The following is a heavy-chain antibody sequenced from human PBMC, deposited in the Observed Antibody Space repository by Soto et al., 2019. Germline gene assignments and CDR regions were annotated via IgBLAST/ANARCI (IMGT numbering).Heavy chain of an antibody. J-gene: IGHJ4*02. CDR2: IIPILGIA. D-gene: IGHD6-19*01. Sequence: QVQLVQSGAEVKKPGSSVKVSCKASGGTFSSYTISWVRQAPGQGLEWMGRIIPILGIANYAQKFQGRVTITADKSTSTAYMELSSLRSEDTAVYYCASYAYSSEGFDYWGQGTLVTVSS. CDR1: GGTFSSYT. V-gene: IGHV1-69*02. CDR3: ASYAYSSEGFDY.